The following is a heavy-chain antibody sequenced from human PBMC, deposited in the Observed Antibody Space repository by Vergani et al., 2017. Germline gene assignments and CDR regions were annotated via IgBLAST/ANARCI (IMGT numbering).Heavy chain of an antibody. D-gene: IGHD6-6*01. CDR1: GGSISSGSYY. J-gene: IGHJ6*02. V-gene: IGHV4-61*02. Sequence: QVQLQESGPGLVKPSQTLSLTCTVSGGSISSGSYYWSWIRQPAGKGLEWIGRIYTSGSTNYNPSLKSRVTISVDTSKNTFSLKLSSVTAADTAVYYCARVVVGSSFFLADYYGMDVWGQGTTVTVSS. CDR3: ARVVVGSSFFLADYYGMDV. CDR2: IYTSGST.